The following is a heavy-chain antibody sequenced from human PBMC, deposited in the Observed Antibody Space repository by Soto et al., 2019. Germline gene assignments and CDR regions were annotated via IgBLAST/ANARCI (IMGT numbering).Heavy chain of an antibody. CDR1: GFSFSTYE. J-gene: IGHJ4*02. CDR2: ISVSGNII. Sequence: GGSLRLSCAASGFSFSTYEFNWVRQAPGRGLEWISYISVSGNIIKYAESVKGRFTISRDNADNSLHLHMSNLRVDDTALYFCVRDTMRASAAASLDYWGQGTQVTVSS. CDR3: VRDTMRASAAASLDY. D-gene: IGHD2-2*01. V-gene: IGHV3-48*03.